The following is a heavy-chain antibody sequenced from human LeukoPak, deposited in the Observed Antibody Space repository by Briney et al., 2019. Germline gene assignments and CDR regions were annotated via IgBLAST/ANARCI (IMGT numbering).Heavy chain of an antibody. D-gene: IGHD5-24*01. CDR3: ARGAERWLQFAAFDI. Sequence: PGGSLRLSCAASGLTFSSYEMNWVRQAPGKGREWVSYISSSGSTIYYAGSVKGRFTISRDNAKNSLYLQMNSLRAGDTAVYYCARGAERWLQFAAFDIWGQGTMVTVSS. CDR1: GLTFSSYE. V-gene: IGHV3-48*03. J-gene: IGHJ3*02. CDR2: ISSSGSTI.